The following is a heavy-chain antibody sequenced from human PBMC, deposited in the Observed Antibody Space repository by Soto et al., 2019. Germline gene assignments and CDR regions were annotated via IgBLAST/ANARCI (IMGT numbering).Heavy chain of an antibody. Sequence: QVQLVQSGAEVKKPGASVKVSCKASGYTFTSYGISWVRQAPGQGLEWMGWISAYNGNTNYAQKLQGRVTMTTATSTSTAYMELRSLRSDATAVYYCASVEMATITTDYWGQGTLVTVSS. CDR2: ISAYNGNT. V-gene: IGHV1-18*01. J-gene: IGHJ4*02. CDR3: ASVEMATITTDY. CDR1: GYTFTSYG. D-gene: IGHD5-12*01.